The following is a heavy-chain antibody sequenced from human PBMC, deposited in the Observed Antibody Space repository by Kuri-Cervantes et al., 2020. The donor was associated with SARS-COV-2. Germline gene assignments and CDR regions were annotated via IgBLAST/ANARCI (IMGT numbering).Heavy chain of an antibody. CDR1: GFTFSSYG. CDR2: IRYDGSNK. CDR3: ARCIVEASSYFDV. J-gene: IGHJ4*02. Sequence: GGSLRLSCAASGFTFSSYGMHWVRQAPGKGLEWVAFIRYDGSNKYYADSVKGRFTISRDNAKNTLSLQMNSLRAEDTAVYYCARCIVEASSYFDVWGQGVLVTVSS. D-gene: IGHD1-26*01. V-gene: IGHV3-30*02.